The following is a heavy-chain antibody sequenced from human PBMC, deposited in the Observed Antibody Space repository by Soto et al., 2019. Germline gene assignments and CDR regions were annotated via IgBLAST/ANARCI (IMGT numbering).Heavy chain of an antibody. Sequence: GSLRLSCAASGLTVSSNYMSWVRQAPGKGLEWVSVIYSGGSTYYADSVKGRFTISRDNSKNTLYLQMDSLRAEDTAVYYCARSRGSYYYYGMDVWCQGTTVTVSS. J-gene: IGHJ6*02. CDR3: ARSRGSYYYYGMDV. CDR1: GLTVSSNY. D-gene: IGHD3-10*01. CDR2: IYSGGST. V-gene: IGHV3-66*01.